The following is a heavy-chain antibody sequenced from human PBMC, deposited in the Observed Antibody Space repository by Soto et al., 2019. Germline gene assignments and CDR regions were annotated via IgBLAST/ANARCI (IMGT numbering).Heavy chain of an antibody. CDR3: ARIDCSSTSCYPSYYWFDP. CDR1: GGSISSGGYY. CDR2: IYYSGST. J-gene: IGHJ5*02. V-gene: IGHV4-31*03. Sequence: SETLSLTCTVSGGSISSGGYYWSWIRQHPGKGLEWIGYIYYSGSTYYNPSLKSRVTISVDTSKNQFSLKLSPVTAADTAVYYCARIDCSSTSCYPSYYWFDPWGQGTLVTVSS. D-gene: IGHD2-2*01.